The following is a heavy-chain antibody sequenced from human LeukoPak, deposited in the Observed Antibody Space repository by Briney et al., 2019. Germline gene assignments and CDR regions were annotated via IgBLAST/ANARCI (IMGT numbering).Heavy chain of an antibody. CDR3: AKSHRYVSGRYKSSYYMDV. V-gene: IGHV3-23*01. CDR2: ISGSGDST. J-gene: IGHJ6*03. Sequence: PSETLSLTCTVSGGSISSSSYYWGWIRQPPGKGLEWVSTISGSGDSTYYADSVKGRFTISRDNSKNTLYLQMNSLRAEDTAVYYCAKSHRYVSGRYKSSYYMDVWGKGTTVTVSS. D-gene: IGHD3-10*01. CDR1: GGSISSSSYY.